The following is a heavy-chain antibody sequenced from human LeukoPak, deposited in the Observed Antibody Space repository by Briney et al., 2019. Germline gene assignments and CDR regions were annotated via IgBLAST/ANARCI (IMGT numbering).Heavy chain of an antibody. V-gene: IGHV1-2*02. CDR2: INPNSGGT. J-gene: IGHJ5*02. Sequence: GASVKVSCKASGYTFTGYYMHWVRQAPGQGLEWMGWINPNSGGTNYAQKFQDRVTMTRDTSISTAYMELSRLRSDDTAVYYCARENPLSFMVRGVILWFDPWGQGTLVTVSS. CDR1: GYTFTGYY. CDR3: ARENPLSFMVRGVILWFDP. D-gene: IGHD3-10*01.